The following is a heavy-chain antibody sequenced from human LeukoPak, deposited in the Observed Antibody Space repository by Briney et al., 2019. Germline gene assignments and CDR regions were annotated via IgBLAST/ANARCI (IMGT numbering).Heavy chain of an antibody. J-gene: IGHJ6*02. CDR1: GFTFNSYA. Sequence: GGSLRLSCAASGFTFNSYAMHWVRQAPGKGLEWVAVISYDGSNKYYADSVKGRFTISRDNSKNTLYLQMNSLRAEDTAVYYCARGYYTSRMDVWGQGTTVTVSS. CDR3: ARGYYTSRMDV. V-gene: IGHV3-30*04. CDR2: ISYDGSNK. D-gene: IGHD3-3*01.